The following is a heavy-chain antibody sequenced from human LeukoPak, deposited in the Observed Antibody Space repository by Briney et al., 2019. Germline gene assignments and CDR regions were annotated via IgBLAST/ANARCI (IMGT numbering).Heavy chain of an antibody. CDR2: IYSGGRT. J-gene: IGHJ4*02. CDR3: ARDRITMVRGVIIGIGFDY. D-gene: IGHD3-10*01. V-gene: IGHV3-53*01. Sequence: PGGSLRLSCAASGFTVSSNYMSWVRQAPGKGLEWVSLIYSGGRTYYADSVKGRFTISRDNSKNTLYLQMNSLRAEDTAVYYCARDRITMVRGVIIGIGFDYWGQGTLVTVSS. CDR1: GFTVSSNY.